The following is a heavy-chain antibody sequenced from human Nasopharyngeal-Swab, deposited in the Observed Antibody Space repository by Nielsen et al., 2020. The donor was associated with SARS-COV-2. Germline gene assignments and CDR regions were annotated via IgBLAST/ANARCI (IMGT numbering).Heavy chain of an antibody. Sequence: SLKISCAASGFTLSSYEMNWVPQAPGKGPEWVSYISSSGSTIYYADPVKGRFTISRDNAKNSLYLQMNSLRAEDTAVYYCARGVPLTIFGVGGYFQHWGQGTLVTVSS. D-gene: IGHD3-3*01. V-gene: IGHV3-48*03. CDR3: ARGVPLTIFGVGGYFQH. CDR1: GFTLSSYE. CDR2: ISSSGSTI. J-gene: IGHJ1*01.